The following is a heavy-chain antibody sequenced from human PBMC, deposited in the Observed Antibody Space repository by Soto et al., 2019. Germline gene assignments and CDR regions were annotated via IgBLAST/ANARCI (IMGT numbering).Heavy chain of an antibody. CDR1: GFSLSTRGVG. D-gene: IGHD5-12*01. J-gene: IGHJ4*02. CDR3: AHRSRGYAYYFDQ. Sequence: QITLKESGPTLVKPTQTLTLTCSFSGFSLSTRGVGVGWIRQPPGKALEWLALIFWDADKWYSPSLRSRLTITEDTSKTQVVLTMTNIDPVDTATYYCAHRSRGYAYYFDQWGQGTLVTVSS. V-gene: IGHV2-5*02. CDR2: IFWDADK.